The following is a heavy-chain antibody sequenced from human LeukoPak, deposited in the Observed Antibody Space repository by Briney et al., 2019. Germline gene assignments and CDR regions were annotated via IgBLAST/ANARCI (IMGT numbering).Heavy chain of an antibody. J-gene: IGHJ5*02. CDR2: IWYGGSNK. V-gene: IGHV3-33*03. D-gene: IGHD3-22*01. Sequence: GRSLRLSCAASGFSFSSYGMHWVRQAPGKGLEWVAVIWYGGSNKYYADSVKGRFTISRDNAKNSLFLQINSLRAEDTAVYYCANGGTYSSGPWGQGTLVTVSS. CDR3: ANGGTYSSGP. CDR1: GFSFSSYG.